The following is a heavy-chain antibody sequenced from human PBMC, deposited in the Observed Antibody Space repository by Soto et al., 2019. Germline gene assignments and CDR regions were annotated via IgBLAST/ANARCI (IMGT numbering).Heavy chain of an antibody. CDR3: ASAGNMVRGVPFDY. Sequence: GGSLGLSGAASGFTFSSYAMHWVRQAPGKGLEWVAVISYDGSNKYYADSVKGRFTISRDNSKNTLYLQMNSLRAEDTAVYYCASAGNMVRGVPFDYWGQGTLVTVSS. D-gene: IGHD3-10*01. V-gene: IGHV3-30-3*01. CDR2: ISYDGSNK. CDR1: GFTFSSYA. J-gene: IGHJ4*02.